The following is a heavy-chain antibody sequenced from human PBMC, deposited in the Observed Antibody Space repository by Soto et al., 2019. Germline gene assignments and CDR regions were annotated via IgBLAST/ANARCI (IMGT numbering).Heavy chain of an antibody. J-gene: IGHJ3*01. CDR1: GGTFSTYT. CDR3: SIGSWSAETFDV. CDR2: IIPMLTVT. V-gene: IGHV1-69*02. D-gene: IGHD2-2*01. Sequence: QVHLEQSGAEVKKPGSSVKVSCKAAGGTFSTYTLIWVRQSPGQGLEWMVRIIPMLTVTNSAQKFQGRVTITADKSTSTAFMELISLTSDETDVYYCSIGSWSAETFDVWGQGTMVTVSS.